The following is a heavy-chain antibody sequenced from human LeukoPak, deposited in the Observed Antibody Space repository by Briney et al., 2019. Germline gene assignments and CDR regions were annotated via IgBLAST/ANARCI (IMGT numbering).Heavy chain of an antibody. CDR3: ARAERLERPDYYDSSGYTDTLTLVDY. CDR2: INPNSGGT. CDR1: GYTFTGYY. D-gene: IGHD3-22*01. J-gene: IGHJ4*02. Sequence: ASVKVSCKASGYTFTGYYMHWVRQAPGQGLEWMGWINPNSGGTNYAQKFQGRVTMTRDTSISTAYMELSRLRSDDTAVYYCARAERLERPDYYDSSGYTDTLTLVDYWGQGTLVTVSS. V-gene: IGHV1-2*02.